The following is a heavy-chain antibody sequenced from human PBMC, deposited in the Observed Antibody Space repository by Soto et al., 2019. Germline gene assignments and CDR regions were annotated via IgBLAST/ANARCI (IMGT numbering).Heavy chain of an antibody. CDR1: GFRFSDHS. CDR3: ARLPKGSLVTA. CDR2: ISSNSDKT. D-gene: IGHD2-21*02. V-gene: IGHV3-48*02. J-gene: IGHJ4*02. Sequence: LVESGGGLVSPGGSLRLSCVASGFRFSDHSMNWVRQAPGKGLQWISYISSNSDKTYYADSVKGRFTVSRDNAKNALFLQMNSPRDDDTATYYCARLPKGSLVTAWGQGARVTVSS.